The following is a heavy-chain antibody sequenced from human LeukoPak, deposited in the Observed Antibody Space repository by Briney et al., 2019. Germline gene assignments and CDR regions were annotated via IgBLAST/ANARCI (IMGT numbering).Heavy chain of an antibody. V-gene: IGHV4-4*07. CDR3: ARDPDGYKFFDY. CDR2: IDVSGST. CDR1: GGSLSSYF. J-gene: IGHJ4*02. D-gene: IGHD5-24*01. Sequence: SETLSLTCTVSGGSLSSYFWTWIRQPAGKGLEWVGRIDVSGSTNYNPSLKRRVTMSVDTSTNQFSLKLTSVTPADTAVYYCARDPDGYKFFDYWGRGRPVTVSS.